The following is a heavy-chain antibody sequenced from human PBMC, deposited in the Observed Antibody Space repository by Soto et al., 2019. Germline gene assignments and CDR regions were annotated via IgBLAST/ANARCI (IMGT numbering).Heavy chain of an antibody. CDR2: MNPNSGNT. CDR1: GYTFTSSD. J-gene: IGHJ5*02. V-gene: IGHV1-8*01. CDR3: AREDRYCSGGSCYFWFDP. D-gene: IGHD2-15*01. Sequence: ASVKVSCKASGYTFTSSDINWVRQATGQGLEWMGWMNPNSGNTGYAQKFQGRVTMTRNTSISTAYMELSSLRSEDTAVYYCAREDRYCSGGSCYFWFDPWGQGTLVTVSS.